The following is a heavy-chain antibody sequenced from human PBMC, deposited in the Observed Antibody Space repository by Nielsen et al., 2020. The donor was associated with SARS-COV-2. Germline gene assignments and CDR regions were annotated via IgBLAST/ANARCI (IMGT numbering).Heavy chain of an antibody. D-gene: IGHD5-18*01. Sequence: SETLSLTCTVSGGSIIFGGYYWNWIRQHPGKGLEWIGYIYYSGSTYYNPSLKSRVTILVDTSKNQFSLKLSSVTAADTAMYFCARSDTSPNFDNWGQGTLVSVSS. CDR1: GGSIIFGGYY. J-gene: IGHJ4*02. CDR3: ARSDTSPNFDN. V-gene: IGHV4-31*03. CDR2: IYYSGST.